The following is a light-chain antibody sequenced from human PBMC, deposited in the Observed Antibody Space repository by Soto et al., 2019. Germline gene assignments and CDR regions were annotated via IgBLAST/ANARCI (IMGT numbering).Light chain of an antibody. Sequence: EIVLTHSPATLALSPGERATLSASASQSVDNYLAWYQQKPGQAPRLLIYDVSNRATGTPARFSGSGSGTDFTLSISSLEPEDFAVYYCQQRSNRPRFTFGPGTKVDNK. CDR3: QQRSNRPRFT. J-gene: IGKJ3*01. CDR2: DVS. CDR1: QSVDNY. V-gene: IGKV3-11*01.